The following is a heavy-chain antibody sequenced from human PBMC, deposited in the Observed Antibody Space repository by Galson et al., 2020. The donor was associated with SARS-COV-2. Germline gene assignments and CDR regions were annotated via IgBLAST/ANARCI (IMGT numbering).Heavy chain of an antibody. J-gene: IGHJ6*02. CDR1: GYTFTGYY. D-gene: IGHD6-19*01. CDR2: INPNSGGT. V-gene: IGHV1-2*02. Sequence: ASVKVSCKASGYTFTGYYMHWVRQAPGQGLEWMGWINPNSGGTNYAQKFQGRVTMTRDTSISTAYMELSRLRSDDTAVYYCARGGVNSSAWHYYYSYGMDVWGQGTTVTVSS. CDR3: ARGGVNSSAWHYYYSYGMDV.